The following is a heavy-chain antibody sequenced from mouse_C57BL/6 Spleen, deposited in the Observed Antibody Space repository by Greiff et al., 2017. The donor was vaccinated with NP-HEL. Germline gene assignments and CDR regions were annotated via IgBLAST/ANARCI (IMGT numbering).Heavy chain of an antibody. CDR2: INPSNGGT. V-gene: IGHV1-53*01. CDR3: ARRGNGNYVGYFDV. CDR1: GYTFTSYW. D-gene: IGHD2-1*01. Sequence: VQLQESGTELVKPGASVKLSCKASGYTFTSYWMHWVKQRPGQGLEWIGNINPSNGGTNYNEKFKSKATLTVDQSSSTAYMQLSSLTSEDSAVYYGARRGNGNYVGYFDVWGTGTTVTVSS. J-gene: IGHJ1*03.